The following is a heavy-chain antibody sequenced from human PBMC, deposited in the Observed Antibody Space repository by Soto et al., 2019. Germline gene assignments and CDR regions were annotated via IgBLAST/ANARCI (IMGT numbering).Heavy chain of an antibody. V-gene: IGHV1-18*01. CDR2: ISAYNGNT. D-gene: IGHD1-26*01. Sequence: QVQLVQSGAEVKKPGASVKVSCKASGYTFTSYGISWVRQAPGQGLEWMGWISAYNGNTNYAQKLQGRVTMSTDTPTSTAYMELRSLRSDDTAVYYCARVNSGSYPDYYGMDVWGQGTNVTVSS. CDR3: ARVNSGSYPDYYGMDV. J-gene: IGHJ6*02. CDR1: GYTFTSYG.